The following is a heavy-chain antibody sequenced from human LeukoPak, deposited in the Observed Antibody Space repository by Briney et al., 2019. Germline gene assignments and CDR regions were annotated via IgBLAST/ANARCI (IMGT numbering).Heavy chain of an antibody. D-gene: IGHD5-18*01. CDR1: GGSISSYY. J-gene: IGHJ4*02. CDR3: ARQYSYGFDDYFDY. CDR2: IYYSGST. V-gene: IGHV4-59*08. Sequence: PSETLSLTCTVSGGSISSYYWSWIRQPPGKGLEWIGYIYYSGSTYYNPSLKSRVTISVDTSKNQFSLKLSSVTAADTAVYYCARQYSYGFDDYFDYWGQGTLVTVSS.